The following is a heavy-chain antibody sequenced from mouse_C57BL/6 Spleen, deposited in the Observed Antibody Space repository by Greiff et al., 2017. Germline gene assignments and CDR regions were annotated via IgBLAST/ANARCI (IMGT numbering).Heavy chain of an antibody. CDR1: GYTFTDHT. D-gene: IGHD1-1*01. CDR3: ARSRYYGSIGPDY. V-gene: IGHV1-78*01. J-gene: IGHJ2*01. Sequence: VQLQQSDAELVKPGASVKISCKVSGYTFTDHTIHWMKQRPEQGLEWIGYIYPRDGSTKYTEKFKGKATVTADKSSSTAYMQLNSLTSEDSAVYFCARSRYYGSIGPDYWGQGTTRTVSS. CDR2: IYPRDGST.